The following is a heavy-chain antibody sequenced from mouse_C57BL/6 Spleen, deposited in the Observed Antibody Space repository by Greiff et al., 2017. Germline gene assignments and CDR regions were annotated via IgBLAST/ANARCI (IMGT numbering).Heavy chain of an antibody. CDR2: ISSGSSTI. J-gene: IGHJ4*01. D-gene: IGHD2-1*01. V-gene: IGHV5-17*01. Sequence: DVMLVESGGGLVKPGGSLKLSCAASGFTFSDYGMHWVRQAPEKGLEWVAYISSGSSTIYYADTVKGRFTISRDNAKNTLFLQMTSLRSEDTAMYYCARHYGNLYYYAMDYWGQGTSVTVSS. CDR3: ARHYGNLYYYAMDY. CDR1: GFTFSDYG.